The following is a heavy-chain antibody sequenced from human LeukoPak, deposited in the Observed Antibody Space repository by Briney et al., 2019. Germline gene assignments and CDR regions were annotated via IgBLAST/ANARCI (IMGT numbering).Heavy chain of an antibody. V-gene: IGHV1-8*01. CDR3: ATYSSGWYPHWYFDL. D-gene: IGHD6-19*01. CDR2: MNPNSGNT. J-gene: IGHJ2*01. Sequence: GASVKVSCKASGYTFTSYDINWVRQATGQGLEWMGWMNPNSGNTGYAQKFQGRVTMTRDTSISTAYMELSRLRSDDTAVYYCATYSSGWYPHWYFDLWGRGTLVTVSS. CDR1: GYTFTSYD.